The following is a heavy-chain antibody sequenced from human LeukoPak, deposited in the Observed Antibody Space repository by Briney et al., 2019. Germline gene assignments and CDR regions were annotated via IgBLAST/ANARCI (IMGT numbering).Heavy chain of an antibody. CDR1: GFTFTSYN. Sequence: GGSLRLSCAASGFTFTSYNMNWVRQAPGKGLEWVSSITSSSSYIYYADSVKGRFTISRDNAKNSLYLQMDSLRVEDTAVYYCAREDSGSYSYFDYWGQGTLVTVSS. D-gene: IGHD1-26*01. J-gene: IGHJ4*02. CDR2: ITSSSSYI. CDR3: AREDSGSYSYFDY. V-gene: IGHV3-21*06.